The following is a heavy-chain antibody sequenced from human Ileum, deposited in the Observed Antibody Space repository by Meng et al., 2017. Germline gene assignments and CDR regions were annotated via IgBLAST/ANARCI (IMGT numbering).Heavy chain of an antibody. Sequence: QVQLQEDGSGLVKPSGTLSLTCSVSGDSITSRDGWSWVRQPPGKGLEWIGEISQESGRTNYNPSLKSRVTISLDKSKNQFSLNLNSVTAADTAVYYCVRNEGYSLGDWGQGTLVTVSS. CDR1: GDSITSRDG. D-gene: IGHD2-21*01. V-gene: IGHV4-4*02. CDR2: ISQESGRT. J-gene: IGHJ4*02. CDR3: VRNEGYSLGD.